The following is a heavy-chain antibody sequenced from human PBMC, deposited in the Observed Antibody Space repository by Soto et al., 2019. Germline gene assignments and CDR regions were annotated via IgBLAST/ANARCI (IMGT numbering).Heavy chain of an antibody. D-gene: IGHD2-2*01. CDR2: IDPSDSYT. J-gene: IGHJ6*02. Sequence: GESLKISCKGSGYSFTSYWISWVRQMPGKGLEWMGRIDPSDSYTNYSPSFQGHVTISADKSISTAYLQWSSLKASDTAMYYCARGGDIVVVPAAWNYYYYGMDVWGQGTTVTVSS. CDR3: ARGGDIVVVPAAWNYYYYGMDV. CDR1: GYSFTSYW. V-gene: IGHV5-10-1*01.